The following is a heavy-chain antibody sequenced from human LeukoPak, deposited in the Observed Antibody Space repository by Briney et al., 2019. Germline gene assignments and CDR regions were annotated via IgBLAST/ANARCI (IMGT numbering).Heavy chain of an antibody. J-gene: IGHJ6*03. CDR1: GYTFTGYY. D-gene: IGHD3-9*01. CDR2: INPNSGGT. V-gene: IGHV1-2*02. Sequence: GASVKVSCKASGYTFTGYYMHWVRQAPGQGLEWMGWINPNSGGTNYAQKFQGRVTMTRDTSISTAYMELSRLRSDDTAVYYCARSSYDILTGYRRHPDYYYYYMDVWGKGTTVTISS. CDR3: ARSSYDILTGYRRHPDYYYYYMDV.